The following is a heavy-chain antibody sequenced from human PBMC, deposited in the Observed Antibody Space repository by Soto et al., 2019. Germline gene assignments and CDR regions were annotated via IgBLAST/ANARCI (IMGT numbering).Heavy chain of an antibody. CDR3: AAHSLNYWNHFDY. D-gene: IGHD1-1*01. J-gene: IGHJ4*02. CDR2: ISYDGTNK. V-gene: IGHV3-30*03. CDR1: GFTFSTYG. Sequence: PGGSLRLSCAASGFTFSTYGMHWVRQAPGKGLEWVALISYDGTNKYYGDSVKGRFTISRDNPKNTLYLQMNSLRAEDTAVCYCAAHSLNYWNHFDYWGLGTLVTVSS.